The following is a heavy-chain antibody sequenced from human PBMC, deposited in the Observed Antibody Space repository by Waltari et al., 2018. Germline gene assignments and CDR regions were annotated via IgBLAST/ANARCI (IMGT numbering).Heavy chain of an antibody. V-gene: IGHV3-48*03. CDR2: ITTSDRSI. CDR3: ARVGGYYYYMDV. Sequence: EVQLVESGVGLVQPGGSLRRSCVASGCSFGRYEMIWVRQAPGKGLEWVSYITTSDRSIYYADSVKGRFTISRDNAKNSLYLQMNSLRAEDTAVYYCARVGGYYYYMDVWGKGTTVTVSS. J-gene: IGHJ6*03. CDR1: GCSFGRYE. D-gene: IGHD3-16*01.